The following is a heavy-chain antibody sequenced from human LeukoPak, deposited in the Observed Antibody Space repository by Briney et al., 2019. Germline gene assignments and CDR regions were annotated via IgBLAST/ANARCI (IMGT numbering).Heavy chain of an antibody. CDR1: GFTFSDYY. J-gene: IGHJ6*02. Sequence: GGSLRLSCAASGFTFSDYYMSWIRQAPGKGLEWVSAISGSGGSTYYADSVKGRFTISRDNSKNTLYLQMNSLRAEDTAVYYCAKRLRVREVHLSSGMDVWGQGTTVTVSS. CDR3: AKRLRVREVHLSSGMDV. D-gene: IGHD3-10*01. V-gene: IGHV3-23*01. CDR2: ISGSGGST.